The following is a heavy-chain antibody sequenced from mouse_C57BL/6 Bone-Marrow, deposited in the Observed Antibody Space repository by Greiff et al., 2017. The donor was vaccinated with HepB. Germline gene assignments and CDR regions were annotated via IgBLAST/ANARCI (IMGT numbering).Heavy chain of an antibody. Sequence: EVKLMESGGGLVQPGGSLKLSCAASGFTFSDYGMAWVRQAPRKGPEWVAFISNLAYSIYYADTVTGRFTISRENAKNTLYLEMSSLRSEDTAMYYCARGLANCHYWYFDVWGTGTTVTVSS. CDR3: ARGLANCHYWYFDV. V-gene: IGHV5-15*01. CDR2: ISNLAYSI. CDR1: GFTFSDYG. J-gene: IGHJ1*03. D-gene: IGHD4-1*01.